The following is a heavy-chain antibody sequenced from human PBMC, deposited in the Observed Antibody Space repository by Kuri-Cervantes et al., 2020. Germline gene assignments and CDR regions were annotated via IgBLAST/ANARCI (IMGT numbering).Heavy chain of an antibody. CDR3: AKGESFTVVIPFDP. D-gene: IGHD3-22*01. J-gene: IGHJ5*02. CDR2: ISYDGSNK. CDR1: GFTFSSYA. Sequence: GESLKISCAASGFTFSSYAMHWVRQAPGKGLEWVAVISYDGSNKYCADSVKGRFTISRDNSKNTLYLQMNSLRAEDTAVYYCAKGESFTVVIPFDPWGQGTRVTVSS. V-gene: IGHV3-30-3*01.